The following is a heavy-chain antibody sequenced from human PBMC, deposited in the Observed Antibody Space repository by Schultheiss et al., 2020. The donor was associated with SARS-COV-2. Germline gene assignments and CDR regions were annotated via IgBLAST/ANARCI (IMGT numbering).Heavy chain of an antibody. CDR3: ASWVATNYYYYYCMDV. V-gene: IGHV4-34*01. CDR1: GGSFSGYY. J-gene: IGHJ6*02. Sequence: SETLSLTCAVYGGSFSGYYWSWIRQPPGKGLEWIGEINHSGSTNYNPSLKSRVTISVDTSKNQFSLQLNSVTPEDTAVYYCASWVATNYYYYYCMDVWGQGTTVTVSS. D-gene: IGHD5-12*01. CDR2: INHSGST.